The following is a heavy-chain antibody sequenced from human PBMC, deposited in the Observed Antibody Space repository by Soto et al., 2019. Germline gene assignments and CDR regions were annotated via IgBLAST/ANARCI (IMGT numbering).Heavy chain of an antibody. CDR3: ARGRDSMVRGVFTVRSAMDV. D-gene: IGHD3-10*01. Sequence: TGGSLRLSCAASGFPFSTYTMNWVRQAPGKGLEWVSSISFSSNYIYYADSVKGRFTISRDNAKSSLYLQVSGLRAEDTAVYYCARGRDSMVRGVFTVRSAMDVWGQGTTVTVSS. CDR1: GFPFSTYT. V-gene: IGHV3-21*01. J-gene: IGHJ6*02. CDR2: ISFSSNYI.